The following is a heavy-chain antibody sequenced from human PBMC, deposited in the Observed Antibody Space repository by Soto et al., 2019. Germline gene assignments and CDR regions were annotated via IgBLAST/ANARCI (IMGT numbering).Heavy chain of an antibody. Sequence: RLSCAASGFTFSNYAMSWVRQAPGKGLEWVSSINDSGGSTYYADSVKGRFTISRDNSKNTLYLQMDSLRAEDTAVYYCAKVPVLEWLLLFDYWGQGTLVTVSS. D-gene: IGHD3-3*01. V-gene: IGHV3-23*01. CDR1: GFTFSNYA. J-gene: IGHJ4*02. CDR3: AKVPVLEWLLLFDY. CDR2: INDSGGST.